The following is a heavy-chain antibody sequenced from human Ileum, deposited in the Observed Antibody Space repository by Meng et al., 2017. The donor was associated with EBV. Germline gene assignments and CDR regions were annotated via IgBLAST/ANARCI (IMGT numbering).Heavy chain of an antibody. D-gene: IGHD3-10*01. CDR2: IYYSGST. CDR1: GGSISRSLR. V-gene: IGHV4-4*02. J-gene: IGHJ4*02. Sequence: LQGTGPGLVTSSRTLSLSSAVSGGSISRSLRWNWVRPPPGKGLEWIGEIYYSGSTIYNPSLKSRVTISVDKSKNLFSLKLSSVTAADTAVYYCARGYGSGRDYFDYWGQGTLVTVSS. CDR3: ARGYGSGRDYFDY.